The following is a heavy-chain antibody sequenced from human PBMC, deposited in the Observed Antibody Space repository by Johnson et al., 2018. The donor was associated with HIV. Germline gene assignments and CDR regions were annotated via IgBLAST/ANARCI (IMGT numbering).Heavy chain of an antibody. Sequence: QVQLVESGGGVVQPGGSLRLSCAASGFTFSSYGMHWVRQAPGKGLEWVAFIRYDGSNKYYADSVKGRFTISRDNSKNTLFLQMNSLRGEDTAVYYCAKGWGIAAAGTDAFDIWGQGTMVTVSS. D-gene: IGHD6-13*01. J-gene: IGHJ3*02. CDR1: GFTFSSYG. V-gene: IGHV3-30*02. CDR3: AKGWGIAAAGTDAFDI. CDR2: IRYDGSNK.